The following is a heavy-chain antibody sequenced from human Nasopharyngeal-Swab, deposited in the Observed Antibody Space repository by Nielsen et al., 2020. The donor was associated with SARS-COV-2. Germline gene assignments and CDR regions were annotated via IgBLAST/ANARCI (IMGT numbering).Heavy chain of an antibody. D-gene: IGHD3-3*01. J-gene: IGHJ4*02. CDR3: ARHGVAEDY. CDR2: ICAYNGNT. V-gene: IGHV1-18*01. Sequence: ASVKVSCKASGYIFTSYDISWVRQARGRGLEWMGWICAYNGNTNYAQKFQDRVTMTTDTSTSTVYMELRSLRSDDTAVYYCARHGVAEDYWGQGTLVTVSS. CDR1: GYIFTSYD.